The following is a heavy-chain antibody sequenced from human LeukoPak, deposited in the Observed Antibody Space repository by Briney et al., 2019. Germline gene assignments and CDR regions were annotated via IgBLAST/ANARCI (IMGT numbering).Heavy chain of an antibody. D-gene: IGHD3-22*01. J-gene: IGHJ4*02. CDR2: VNHSGST. CDR3: ARDSPLYYYDSSGYYFDY. V-gene: IGHV4-34*01. CDR1: GGSFSGYY. Sequence: SETLSLTCAVYGGSFSGYYWSWIRQPPGKGLEWIGEVNHSGSTNYNPSLKSRVTISVDTSKNQFSLKLSSVTAADTAVYYCARDSPLYYYDSSGYYFDYWGQGTLVTVSS.